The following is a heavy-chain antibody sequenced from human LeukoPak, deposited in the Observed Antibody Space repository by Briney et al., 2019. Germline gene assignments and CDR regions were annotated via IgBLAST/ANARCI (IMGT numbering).Heavy chain of an antibody. CDR1: GYTFTGYY. V-gene: IGHV1-2*02. CDR3: ARDRSITMVRGVIALVGWFDP. CDR2: INPNSGGT. J-gene: IGHJ5*02. D-gene: IGHD3-10*01. Sequence: ASVKVSCKASGYTFTGYYMHWVRQAPGQGLEWMGWINPNSGGTNYAQKFQGRVTMTRDTSISTAYMELGRLRSDDTAVYYCARDRSITMVRGVIALVGWFDPWGQGTLVTVSS.